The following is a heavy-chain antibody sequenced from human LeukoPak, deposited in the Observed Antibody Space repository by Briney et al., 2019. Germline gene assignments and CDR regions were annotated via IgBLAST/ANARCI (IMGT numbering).Heavy chain of an antibody. CDR3: ARRVVTMIVVVSDIRNWFDP. D-gene: IGHD3-22*01. J-gene: IGHJ5*02. CDR2: INHSGST. CDR1: GGSFSGYY. Sequence: PSETLSLTCAVYGGSFSGYYWSWIRQPPGKGLEWIGEINHSGSTNYNPSLKSRVTISVDTSKNQFSLKLSSVTAADTAVYYCARRVVTMIVVVSDIRNWFDPWGQGTLVTVSS. V-gene: IGHV4-34*01.